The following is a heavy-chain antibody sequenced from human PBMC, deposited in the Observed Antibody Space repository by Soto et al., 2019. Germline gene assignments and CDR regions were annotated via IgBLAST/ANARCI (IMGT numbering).Heavy chain of an antibody. V-gene: IGHV1-18*01. CDR3: AREVYSPYYFCGIDV. CDR1: GYTFTRYG. J-gene: IGHJ6*02. D-gene: IGHD3-22*01. CDR2: ISGYDGRT. Sequence: QVHLVQSGAEVKKPGASVKVSCKTSGYTFTRYGISWVRQAPGQGLEWMGWISGYDGRTNFAQKVQDRVTITTDTPKRTADMVRRSPISAETAVYYCAREVYSPYYFCGIDVWGQGTTVTVSS.